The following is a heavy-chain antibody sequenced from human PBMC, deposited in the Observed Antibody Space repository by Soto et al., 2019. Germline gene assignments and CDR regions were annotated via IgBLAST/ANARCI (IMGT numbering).Heavy chain of an antibody. D-gene: IGHD2-2*01. CDR2: IQYSGSA. J-gene: IGHJ4*02. CDR1: GDSISRSY. CDR3: ARVYPGNTSYQLLYFDY. V-gene: IGHV4-59*01. Sequence: SQTLSLTCTVSGDSISRSYWSWIRQPPGKGLEWIGYIQYSGSANYNPSLKSRVTISVDTSNNQFSLKLSSVTAADTAVYYCARVYPGNTSYQLLYFDYWGQGTLVTASS.